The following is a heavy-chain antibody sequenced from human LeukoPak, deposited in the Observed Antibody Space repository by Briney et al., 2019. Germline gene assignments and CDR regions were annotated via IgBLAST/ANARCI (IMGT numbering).Heavy chain of an antibody. CDR3: ARALHRQYDYGDYLDAFDI. J-gene: IGHJ3*02. Sequence: GGSLRLSCAASGFTVSSNYMSWVRQAPGKGLEWVSVIYSGGSTYYADSVKGRFTISRDNSKNTLYLQMNSLRAEDTAVYYCARALHRQYDYGDYLDAFDIWGQGTMVTVSS. D-gene: IGHD4-17*01. V-gene: IGHV3-53*01. CDR2: IYSGGST. CDR1: GFTVSSNY.